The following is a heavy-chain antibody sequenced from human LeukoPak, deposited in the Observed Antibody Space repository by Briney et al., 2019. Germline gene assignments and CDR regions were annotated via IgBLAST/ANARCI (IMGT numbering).Heavy chain of an antibody. D-gene: IGHD2-2*03. J-gene: IGHJ5*02. CDR3: AKVVGHCTSVSCYGWFDP. CDR2: IYYSGST. CDR1: GGSISSYY. V-gene: IGHV4-59*01. Sequence: SETLSLTCTVSGGSISSYYWSWIRQPPGKGLEWVGYIYYSGSTNYNPSLKSRGTISVDTSKNQFSLKLSSVTAADTAVYYCAKVVGHCTSVSCYGWFDPWGQGTLVTVSS.